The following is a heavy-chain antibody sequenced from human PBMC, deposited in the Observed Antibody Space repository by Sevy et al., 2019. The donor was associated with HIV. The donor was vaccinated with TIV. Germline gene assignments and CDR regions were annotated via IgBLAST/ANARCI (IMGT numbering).Heavy chain of an antibody. CDR1: GFIFSGYG. D-gene: IGHD6-13*01. Sequence: GGSLRLSCAASGFIFSGYGMSWVRQAPGQGLEWVSAISGSGGSTYYADPVKGRFTISGDNFRNTLNLQMNSLRAEDTAVYYCAKDRITAARFQHWGQGTLVTVSS. V-gene: IGHV3-23*01. CDR3: AKDRITAARFQH. CDR2: ISGSGGST. J-gene: IGHJ1*01.